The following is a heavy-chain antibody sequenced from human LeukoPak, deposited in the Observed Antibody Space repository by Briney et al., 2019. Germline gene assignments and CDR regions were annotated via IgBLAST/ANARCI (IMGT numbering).Heavy chain of an antibody. J-gene: IGHJ6*02. Sequence: SETLSLTCDVSRASIRSYYWNWIRHPPGKGLESTRHIYYIGSTNYNPSLKSRVTISVDTSKNQFSLKLSSVTAADTAVYYCARDHYGDYVYYYYYGMDVWGQGTTVTVSS. D-gene: IGHD4-17*01. CDR1: RASIRSYY. V-gene: IGHV4-59*12. CDR3: ARDHYGDYVYYYYYGMDV. CDR2: IYYIGST.